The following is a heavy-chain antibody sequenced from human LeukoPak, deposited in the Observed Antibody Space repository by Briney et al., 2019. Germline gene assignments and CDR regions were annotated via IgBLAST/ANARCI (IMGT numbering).Heavy chain of an antibody. CDR3: ASDSSGFY. V-gene: IGHV3-21*01. CDR2: ISSSSIYI. Sequence: PGGSPRLSCAASGFTFSSYSMNWVRQAPGKGLEWVSSISSSSIYIYYADSVKGRFIISRDNPKNSLYLQMNSLRAEDTAVYYCASDSSGFYWGQGTLVTVSS. CDR1: GFTFSSYS. D-gene: IGHD3-22*01. J-gene: IGHJ4*02.